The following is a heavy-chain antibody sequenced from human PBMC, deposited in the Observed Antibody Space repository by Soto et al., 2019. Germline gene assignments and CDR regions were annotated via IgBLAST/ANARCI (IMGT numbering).Heavy chain of an antibody. CDR1: GFTFSSYA. Sequence: GGSLRLSCSASGFTFSSYAMHWVRQAPGKGLEYVSAISSNGGSTYYADSVKGRFTISRDNSKNTLYLQMSSLRAEDTAAYYCVKDLPTMVRGVIIDAFDTWGQGTMVTVSS. J-gene: IGHJ3*02. D-gene: IGHD3-10*01. CDR3: VKDLPTMVRGVIIDAFDT. V-gene: IGHV3-64D*06. CDR2: ISSNGGST.